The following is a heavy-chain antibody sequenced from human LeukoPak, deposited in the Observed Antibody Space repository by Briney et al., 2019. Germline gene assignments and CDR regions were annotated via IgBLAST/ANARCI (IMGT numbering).Heavy chain of an antibody. CDR1: GYTFTSYA. J-gene: IGHJ4*02. CDR3: ARYRSGYQDY. CDR2: INPSGGST. V-gene: IGHV1-46*01. D-gene: IGHD3-3*01. Sequence: ASVKVSCKASGYTFTSYAMNWVRQAPGQGLEWMGMINPSGGSTTYAQKFQGRVTITADESTSTAYMELSSLRSEDTAVYYCARYRSGYQDYWGQGTLVTVSS.